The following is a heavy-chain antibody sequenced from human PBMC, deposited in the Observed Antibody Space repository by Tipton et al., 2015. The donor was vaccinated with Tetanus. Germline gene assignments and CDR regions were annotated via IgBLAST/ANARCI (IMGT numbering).Heavy chain of an antibody. CDR3: ARGVLGDIVVVPAAKNKKSSYYCYCMDV. Sequence: GSLRLSCAASGFTFSSYSMNWVRQAPGKGLEWVSYISSSSSTIYYADSVKGRFTISRDNAKNSLYLQMNSLRDEDTAVYYCARGVLGDIVVVPAAKNKKSSYYCYCMDVWGKGTPVTVSS. V-gene: IGHV3-48*02. J-gene: IGHJ6*03. D-gene: IGHD2-2*01. CDR1: GFTFSSYS. CDR2: ISSSSSTI.